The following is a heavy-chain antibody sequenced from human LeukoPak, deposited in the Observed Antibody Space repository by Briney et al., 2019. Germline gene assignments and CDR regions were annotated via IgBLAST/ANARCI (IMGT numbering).Heavy chain of an antibody. Sequence: SGTLSLTCAVSGGSISSTNWWSWVRQPPGKGLEWIGEIFQSGSTNYNPSLKSRVTLSVDKSKNQFSLKLSSVTAADTAVYSCASKKWNDRSFDYWGQGTLVTVSS. CDR2: IFQSGST. D-gene: IGHD1-1*01. V-gene: IGHV4-4*02. CDR1: GGSISSTNW. J-gene: IGHJ4*02. CDR3: ASKKWNDRSFDY.